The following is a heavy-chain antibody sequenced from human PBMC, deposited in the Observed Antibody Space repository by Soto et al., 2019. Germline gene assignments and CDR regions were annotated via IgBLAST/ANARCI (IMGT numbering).Heavy chain of an antibody. D-gene: IGHD6-13*01. Sequence: QVTLKESGPVLVKPTDTLTLTCTVSGFSRSNARMGVSWIRQPPGKALEWLAHIFSIDEKAYSTSLKSRLTISKDTSKSQVVLTMTNMDPVDTATYYCARIAAAGPRALYFDYWGQGTLVTVSS. J-gene: IGHJ4*02. CDR3: ARIAAAGPRALYFDY. CDR2: IFSIDEK. CDR1: GFSRSNARMG. V-gene: IGHV2-26*01.